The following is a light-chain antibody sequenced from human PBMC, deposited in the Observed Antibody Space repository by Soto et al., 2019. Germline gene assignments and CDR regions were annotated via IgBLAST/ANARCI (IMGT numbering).Light chain of an antibody. CDR3: SSYRRTTFPHVV. V-gene: IGLV2-14*01. J-gene: IGLJ2*01. CDR1: SSDIGADDF. Sequence: QSVLTQPASVPGSPGQSITISCTGTSSDIGADDFVSWYQHHPDKTPKLIIFEVTYRPTGISHRFSASKSGNTASLTISGLEAEDEAFYYCSSYRRTTFPHVVFGGGTKLTVL. CDR2: EVT.